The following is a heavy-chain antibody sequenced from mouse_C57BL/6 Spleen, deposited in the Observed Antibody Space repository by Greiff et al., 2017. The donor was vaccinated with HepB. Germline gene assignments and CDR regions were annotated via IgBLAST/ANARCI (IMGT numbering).Heavy chain of an antibody. V-gene: IGHV1-18*01. CDR2: INPNNGGT. D-gene: IGHD4-1*01. CDR1: GYTFTDYN. CDR3: ARWAVTGPHWYFDV. J-gene: IGHJ1*03. Sequence: EVQLQQSGPELVKPGASVKIPCKASGYTFTDYNMDWVKQSHGKSLEWIGDINPNNGGTIYDQKFKGKATLTVDKSSSTAYMELRSLTSEDTAVYYCARWAVTGPHWYFDVWGTGTTVTVSS.